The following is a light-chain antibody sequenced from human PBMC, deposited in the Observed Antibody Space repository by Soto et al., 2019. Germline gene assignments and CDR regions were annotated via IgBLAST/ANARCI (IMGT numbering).Light chain of an antibody. CDR3: QSYDSSLSGVV. V-gene: IGLV1-40*01. J-gene: IGLJ3*02. CDR2: GNI. CDR1: NSNIGAGYE. Sequence: SLLQQPPSVYGSPGQMVTLSCHENNSNIGAGYEAHWYQQLPGTAPRLLIYGNIYRPSGVPDRFSGSKSGTSVSLAITGLQAEDEADYHCQSYDSSLSGVVFGGGTKVTVL.